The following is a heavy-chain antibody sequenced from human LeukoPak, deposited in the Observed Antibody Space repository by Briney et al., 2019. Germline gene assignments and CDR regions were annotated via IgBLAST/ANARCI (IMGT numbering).Heavy chain of an antibody. V-gene: IGHV3-48*03. Sequence: PGGSLRLSCAASGFTFSSYEMNWVRQAPGKGLEWVSYISSSGNSISYADSVKGRFTISRDNAKNSLFLQMNSLRAEDTAVYYCARDQVSIAGTGIDYWGQGTLVTVSS. J-gene: IGHJ4*02. CDR2: ISSSGNSI. CDR3: ARDQVSIAGTGIDY. CDR1: GFTFSSYE. D-gene: IGHD6-13*01.